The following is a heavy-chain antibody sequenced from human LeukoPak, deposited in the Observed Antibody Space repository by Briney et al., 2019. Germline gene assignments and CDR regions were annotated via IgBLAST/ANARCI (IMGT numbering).Heavy chain of an antibody. D-gene: IGHD3-3*01. J-gene: IGHJ4*02. CDR2: IDGGGGSI. CDR1: GFTFSSYA. CDR3: ARGQGQYYDFWSGYYGVSDY. V-gene: IGHV3-23*01. Sequence: GGSLRLSCAASGFTFSSYAMSWVRQAPGKGLEWVSGIDGGGGSIYYADSVKGRFTISRDNSKNTLYLQMGSLRAEDMAVYYCARGQGQYYDFWSGYYGVSDYWGQGTLVTVSS.